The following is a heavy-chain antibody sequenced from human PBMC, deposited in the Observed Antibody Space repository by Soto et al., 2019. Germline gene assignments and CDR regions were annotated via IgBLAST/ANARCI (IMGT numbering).Heavy chain of an antibody. Sequence: ASVKVCYKASGGTFSSYAISWVRQAPGQRLEWMGWINAGNGNTRYSRKFQGRVTLTRDTSASTAYMDLSSLRSEDTAIYYCARAISGYVTWGQGTLVTVSS. CDR1: GGTFSSYA. CDR2: INAGNGNT. D-gene: IGHD5-12*01. V-gene: IGHV1-3*01. CDR3: ARAISGYVT. J-gene: IGHJ5*02.